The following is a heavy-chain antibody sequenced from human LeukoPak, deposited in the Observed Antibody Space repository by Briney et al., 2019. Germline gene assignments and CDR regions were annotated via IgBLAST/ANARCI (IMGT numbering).Heavy chain of an antibody. D-gene: IGHD1-20*01. CDR1: GYSFTSYW. J-gene: IGHJ4*02. CDR2: IYPGDSDT. Sequence: GESLQISCQGSGYSFTSYWIGWVRQMPGKGLEWMGIIYPGDSDTRYSPSFQGQVTISADKSISTAYLQWSSLKASDTAMYYCARHFLPRRVTAAFDYWGQGTLVTVSS. V-gene: IGHV5-51*01. CDR3: ARHFLPRRVTAAFDY.